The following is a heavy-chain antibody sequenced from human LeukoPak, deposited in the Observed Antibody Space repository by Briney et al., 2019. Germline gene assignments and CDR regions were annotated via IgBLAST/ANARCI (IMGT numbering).Heavy chain of an antibody. J-gene: IGHJ3*02. Sequence: QPGGSLRLSCAASGFTFSSYEMNWVRRAPGKGLEWVSYISSRGGTTYYADSVKGRFTISRDNAKDSLYLQMNSLRVEDTAVYYCAREPLSVYTVNDAFDIWGQGTMVTVSS. CDR1: GFTFSSYE. CDR3: AREPLSVYTVNDAFDI. D-gene: IGHD4-17*01. CDR2: ISSRGGTT. V-gene: IGHV3-48*03.